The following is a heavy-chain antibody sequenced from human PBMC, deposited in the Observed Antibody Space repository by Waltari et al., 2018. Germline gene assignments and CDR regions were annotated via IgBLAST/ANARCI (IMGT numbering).Heavy chain of an antibody. Sequence: EVQLVESGGVVVQPGGSLRLSCAASGFTFDDYTMHWVRQAPGKGLEWVSLISWDGGSTYYADSVKGRFTISRDNSKNSLYLQMNSLRTEDTALYYCAKNGGGSYYYFDYWGQGTLVTVSS. CDR1: GFTFDDYT. J-gene: IGHJ4*02. CDR3: AKNGGGSYYYFDY. D-gene: IGHD2-15*01. CDR2: ISWDGGST. V-gene: IGHV3-43*01.